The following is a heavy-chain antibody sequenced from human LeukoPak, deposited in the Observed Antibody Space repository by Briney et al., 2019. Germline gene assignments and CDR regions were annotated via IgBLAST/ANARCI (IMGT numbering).Heavy chain of an antibody. V-gene: IGHV4-39*02. CDR1: GGSISSSSYY. CDR3: ARDRALYTSRGYYYTEDDY. Sequence: SETLSLTCTVSGGSISSSSYYWGWIRQPPGKGLEWIGSIYYSGSTYYNPSLKSRVTISVDTSKNQFSLKLSSVTAADTAVYYCARDRALYTSRGYYYTEDDYWGQGTLVTVSS. CDR2: IYYSGST. J-gene: IGHJ4*02. D-gene: IGHD3-22*01.